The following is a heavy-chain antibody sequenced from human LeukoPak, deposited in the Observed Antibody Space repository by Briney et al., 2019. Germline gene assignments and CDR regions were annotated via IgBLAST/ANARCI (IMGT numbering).Heavy chain of an antibody. D-gene: IGHD5-24*01. Sequence: GGSLGLFCVASGFTFSSYWMHWVRQAPGRGWVWVSHINSDGSSTTYADSVKGRFTISRDNAKNTLYLQMNSLRAEDTAVYYCARDGLAAITFDYWGQGILVTVSS. V-gene: IGHV3-74*01. CDR1: GFTFSSYW. CDR3: ARDGLAAITFDY. J-gene: IGHJ4*02. CDR2: INSDGSST.